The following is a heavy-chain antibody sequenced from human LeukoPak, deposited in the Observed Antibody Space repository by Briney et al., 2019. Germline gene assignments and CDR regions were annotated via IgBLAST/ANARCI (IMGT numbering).Heavy chain of an antibody. CDR3: ARPVLKGYDNCGY. D-gene: IGHD1-20*01. CDR1: GYTFTGYY. Sequence: ASVKVSCKASGYTFTGYYMHWVRQAPGQGLEWMGRINPNSGGTNYAQKFQGRVTMTRDTAISTAYMELSRLRSDDTAVYYCARPVLKGYDNCGYWGQGTLVTVSS. CDR2: INPNSGGT. V-gene: IGHV1-2*06. J-gene: IGHJ4*02.